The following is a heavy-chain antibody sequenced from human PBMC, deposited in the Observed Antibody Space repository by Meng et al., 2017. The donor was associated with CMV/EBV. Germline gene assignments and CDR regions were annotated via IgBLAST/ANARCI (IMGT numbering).Heavy chain of an antibody. CDR2: INPNSAGT. Sequence: QVQLVQSGSEVKKPRASGKVSCRAFGYSFIGHYIHWVRQAPGQGLEWMGRINPNSAGTNYVEKFQGRVTMTRDTSNNIVYMELTRLTSDDTAVYYCTRSWIDSFTPDFDYWGQGTLVTVSS. CDR3: TRSWIDSFTPDFDY. CDR1: GYSFIGHY. J-gene: IGHJ4*02. D-gene: IGHD2-2*03. V-gene: IGHV1-2*06.